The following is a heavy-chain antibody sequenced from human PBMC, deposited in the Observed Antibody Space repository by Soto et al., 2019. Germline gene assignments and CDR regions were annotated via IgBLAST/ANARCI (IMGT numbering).Heavy chain of an antibody. D-gene: IGHD2-2*01. CDR3: AKDLHIVAVPAGEPRYYYYGMDV. CDR1: GFTFSSYA. CDR2: ISGSGGST. V-gene: IGHV3-23*01. Sequence: GGSLRLSCAASGFTFSSYAMSWVRQAPGKGLEWVSAISGSGGSTYYADSVKGRFTISRDNSKNTLYLQMNSLRAEDTAVYYCAKDLHIVAVPAGEPRYYYYGMDVWGQGTTVTVSS. J-gene: IGHJ6*02.